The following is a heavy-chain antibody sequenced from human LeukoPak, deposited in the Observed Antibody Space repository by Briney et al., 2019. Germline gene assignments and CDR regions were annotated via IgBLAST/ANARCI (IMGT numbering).Heavy chain of an antibody. D-gene: IGHD6-13*01. Sequence: PGGSLRLSCAASGFTFDDYAMHWVRQAPGKGLEWVSGISWNSGSIGYADSVKGRFTISRDNAKNSLYLQMNSLRAEDTALYYCAKDRRYSGSWSNGGFDYWGQGTLVTVSS. CDR3: AKDRRYSGSWSNGGFDY. J-gene: IGHJ4*02. CDR2: ISWNSGSI. V-gene: IGHV3-9*01. CDR1: GFTFDDYA.